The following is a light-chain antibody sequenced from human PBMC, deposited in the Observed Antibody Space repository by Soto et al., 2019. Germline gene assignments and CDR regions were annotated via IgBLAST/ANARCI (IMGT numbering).Light chain of an antibody. J-gene: IGLJ3*02. CDR3: GTWDSSLSAGGV. CDR2: DNG. Sequence: QSVLTQPPSVSAAPGQKVTISCSGSSSNIGSNYVSWYQQLPGAAPKLLIYDNGKRPSGIPDRFSGSQSGTSATLGITGLQTGDEADYYCGTWDSSLSAGGVFGGGTQLTVL. CDR1: SSNIGSNY. V-gene: IGLV1-51*01.